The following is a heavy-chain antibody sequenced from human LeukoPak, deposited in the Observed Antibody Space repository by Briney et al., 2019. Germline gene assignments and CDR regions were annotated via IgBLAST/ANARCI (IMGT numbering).Heavy chain of an antibody. Sequence: GGSLRLSCAASGLTFSSYAMSWVRQAPGKGLEWVSAISGSGGSTYYADSVKGRFTISRDNSKNTLYLQMNSLRAEDTAVYYCAKTHYDILTGYYGYWGQGTLVTVSS. CDR1: GLTFSSYA. J-gene: IGHJ4*02. CDR3: AKTHYDILTGYYGY. V-gene: IGHV3-23*01. D-gene: IGHD3-9*01. CDR2: ISGSGGST.